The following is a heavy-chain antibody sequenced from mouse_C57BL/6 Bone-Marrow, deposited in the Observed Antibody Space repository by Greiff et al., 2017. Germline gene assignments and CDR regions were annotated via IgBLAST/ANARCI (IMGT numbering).Heavy chain of an antibody. CDR2: IYPGDGDT. CDR1: GYAFSSYW. D-gene: IGHD2-4*01. Sequence: VQLQQSGAELVKPGASVKISCKASGYAFSSYWMNWVKQRPGTGLEWIGQIYPGDGDTNYNGKFKGKATLTADKSSSTAYMQLSSLTSEDSAVYFCASGRLRRRFAYWGQGTLVTVSA. V-gene: IGHV1-80*01. CDR3: ASGRLRRRFAY. J-gene: IGHJ3*01.